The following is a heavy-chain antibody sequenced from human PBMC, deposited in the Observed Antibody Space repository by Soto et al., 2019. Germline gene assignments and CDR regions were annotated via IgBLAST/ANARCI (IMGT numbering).Heavy chain of an antibody. D-gene: IGHD2-15*01. Sequence: SETLSLTCTVSGDSIISSDFYWGWIRQPPGNGLEWIGSIVYLGSSYYNPSLKSRVTMSVDTSKNQFSLRLRSVTAADTALYFCARPSLPLRKNSWFDPWGRGIMVTV. CDR3: ARPSLPLRKNSWFDP. CDR1: GDSIISSDFY. CDR2: IVYLGSS. V-gene: IGHV4-39*01. J-gene: IGHJ5*02.